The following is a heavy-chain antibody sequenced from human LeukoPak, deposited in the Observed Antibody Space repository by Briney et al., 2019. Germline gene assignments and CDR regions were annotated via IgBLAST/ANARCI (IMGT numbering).Heavy chain of an antibody. V-gene: IGHV3-21*04. CDR2: ISSSNSYI. CDR1: GFTFSSYN. J-gene: IGHJ6*03. D-gene: IGHD5-24*01. CDR3: ASQDVNYYYMDV. Sequence: GGSLRLSCAASGFTFSSYNMNWVRQAPGKGLEWVSSISSSNSYIYYADSVKGRFTISRDNAKNSLYLQMNSLRAEDTAVYYCASQDVNYYYMDVWGKGTTVTVSS.